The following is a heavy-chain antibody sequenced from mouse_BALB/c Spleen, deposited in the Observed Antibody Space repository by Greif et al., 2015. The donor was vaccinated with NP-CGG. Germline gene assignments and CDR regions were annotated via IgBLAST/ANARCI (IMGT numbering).Heavy chain of an antibody. J-gene: IGHJ3*01. CDR1: GFNIKDYY. Sequence: VQLQQSGAELVRSGASVKLSCTASGFNIKDYYMHWVKQRPEQGLEWIGWIDPENGDTEYAPKFQGKATMTADTSSNTAYLQLSSLTSEDTAVYYCNPQLGLPRGFAYWGQGTLVTVSA. CDR3: NPQLGLPRGFAY. CDR2: IDPENGDT. D-gene: IGHD3-1*01. V-gene: IGHV14-4*02.